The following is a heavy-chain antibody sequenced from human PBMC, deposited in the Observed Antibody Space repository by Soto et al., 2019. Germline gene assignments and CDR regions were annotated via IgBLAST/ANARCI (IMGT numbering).Heavy chain of an antibody. CDR2: ISYDGSNK. J-gene: IGHJ5*02. D-gene: IGHD6-19*01. Sequence: QVPLVESGGGVVQPGRSLRLSCAASGFTFSSYAMHWVRQAPGKGLEWVAVISYDGSNKYYADSVKGRFTISRDNSKNTLYLQMNSLRAEDTAVYYCARSGWYGGGDWFDPWGQGTLVTVSS. CDR1: GFTFSSYA. CDR3: ARSGWYGGGDWFDP. V-gene: IGHV3-30-3*01.